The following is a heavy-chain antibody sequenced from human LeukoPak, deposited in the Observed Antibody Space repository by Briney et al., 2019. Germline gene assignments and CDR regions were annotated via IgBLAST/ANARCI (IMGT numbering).Heavy chain of an antibody. CDR2: INPNSGGT. D-gene: IGHD3-22*01. J-gene: IGHJ4*02. CDR1: GYTFTSYY. Sequence: ASVKVSCKASGYTFTSYYMHWVRQAPGQGLEWMGWINPNSGGTNYAQKFQGRVTMTRDTSISTAYMELSRLRSDDTAVYYCARGVYYDSRIDYWGQGTLVTVSS. CDR3: ARGVYYDSRIDY. V-gene: IGHV1-2*02.